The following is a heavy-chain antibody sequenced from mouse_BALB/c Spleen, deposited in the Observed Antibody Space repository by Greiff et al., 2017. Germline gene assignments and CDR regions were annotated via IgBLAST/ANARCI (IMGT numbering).Heavy chain of an antibody. J-gene: IGHJ3*01. CDR2: IYPGDGDT. CDR3: ARDSSGFAY. D-gene: IGHD3-2*01. V-gene: IGHV1-82*01. Sequence: VKLMESGPELVKPGASVKISCKASGYAFSSSWMNWVKQRPGQGLEWIGRIYPGDGDTNYNGKFKGKATLTADKSSSTAYMQLSSLTSVDSAVYFCARDSSGFAYWGQGTLVTVSA. CDR1: GYAFSSSW.